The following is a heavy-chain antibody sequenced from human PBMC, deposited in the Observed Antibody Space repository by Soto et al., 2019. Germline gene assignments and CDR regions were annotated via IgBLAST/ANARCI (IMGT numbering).Heavy chain of an antibody. Sequence: PSETLSHTCAVYGGSFSGYYWSWIRQPPGKGLEWNGEINHSGSTNYNPSLKSRVTISVDTSKYQFSLKLSSVAAADTAVYYCARGGKEQPGPFDYWGQGTLVTVSS. CDR2: INHSGST. CDR1: GGSFSGYY. D-gene: IGHD6-13*01. J-gene: IGHJ4*02. V-gene: IGHV4-34*01. CDR3: ARGGKEQPGPFDY.